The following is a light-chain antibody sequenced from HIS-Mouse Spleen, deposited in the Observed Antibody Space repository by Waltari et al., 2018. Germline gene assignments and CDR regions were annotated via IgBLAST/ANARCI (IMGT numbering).Light chain of an antibody. Sequence: QSALTQPASVSGSPGQSITISWYQQHPGKAPKLMIYDVSNRPSGVSNRFSGSKSGNTASLTISGLQAEDEADYYCSSYTSSSTRVFGGGTKLTVL. CDR2: DVS. CDR3: SSYTSSSTRV. J-gene: IGLJ2*01. V-gene: IGLV2-14*03.